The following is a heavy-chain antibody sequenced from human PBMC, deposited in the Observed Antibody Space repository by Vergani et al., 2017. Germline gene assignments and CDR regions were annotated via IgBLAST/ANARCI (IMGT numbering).Heavy chain of an antibody. CDR2: IYVSGIT. J-gene: IGHJ3*01. CDR3: ARDNKQLRPRACDL. Sequence: QVQLQESGPGLVKPSQTMSLTCPVSGASINNEFYYWHWIRQPAGKGLEWIGRIYVSGITDYNSSLQSRVSMSVDTSKNQFSLTLTYVTAADTAVYYCARDNKQLRPRACDLWGQGTMVTVSS. D-gene: IGHD4-23*01. V-gene: IGHV4-61*02. CDR1: GASINNEFYY.